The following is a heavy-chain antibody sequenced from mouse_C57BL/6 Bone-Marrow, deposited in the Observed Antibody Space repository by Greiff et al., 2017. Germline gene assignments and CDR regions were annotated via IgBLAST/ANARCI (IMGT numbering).Heavy chain of an antibody. Sequence: EVKLQESGGGLVQPGESLKLSCESNEYEFPSHDMSWVRKTPEKRLELVAAINSDGGSTYYPDTMERRFIISRDNTKKTLYLQMSSLRSEDTALYYCARQPLWLRRYYFDYWGQGTTLTVSS. CDR3: ARQPLWLRRYYFDY. D-gene: IGHD2-2*01. CDR2: INSDGGST. CDR1: EYEFPSHD. V-gene: IGHV5-2*01. J-gene: IGHJ2*01.